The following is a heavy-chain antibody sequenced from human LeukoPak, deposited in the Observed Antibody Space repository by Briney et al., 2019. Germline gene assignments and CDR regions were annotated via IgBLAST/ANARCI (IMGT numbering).Heavy chain of an antibody. D-gene: IGHD2-15*01. V-gene: IGHV1-69*05. J-gene: IGHJ4*02. Sequence: ASVKVSCKASGGTFSSYAISWVRQAPGQGLEWMGRIIPIFGTANYAQKFQGRVTITTDESTSTAYMELSSLRSEDTAVYYCARGYCSGGSCYQGLFDYWGQGTLVTVSS. CDR2: IIPIFGTA. CDR1: GGTFSSYA. CDR3: ARGYCSGGSCYQGLFDY.